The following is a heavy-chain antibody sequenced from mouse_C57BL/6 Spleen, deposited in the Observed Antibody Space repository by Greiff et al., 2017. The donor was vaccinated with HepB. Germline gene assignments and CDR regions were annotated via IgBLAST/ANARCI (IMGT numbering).Heavy chain of an antibody. CDR2: IYPGSGNT. CDR1: GYSFTSYY. CDR3: ARDDYDEGGGAMDY. D-gene: IGHD2-4*01. V-gene: IGHV1-66*01. J-gene: IGHJ4*01. Sequence: QVQLQQSGPELVKPGASVKISCKASGYSFTSYYIHWVKQRPGQGLEWIGWIYPGSGNTKYNEKFKGKATLTADTSSSTAYMQLSSLTSEDSAVYYCARDDYDEGGGAMDYWGQGTSVTVSS.